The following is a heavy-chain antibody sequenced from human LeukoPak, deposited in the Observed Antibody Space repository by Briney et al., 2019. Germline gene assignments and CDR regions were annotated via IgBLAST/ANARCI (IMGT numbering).Heavy chain of an antibody. V-gene: IGHV4-34*01. CDR2: INHSGST. Sequence: SETLSLTCAVYGGSFSGYYWSWIRQPPGKGLGWIGEINHSGSTNYNPSLKSRVTMSVDTSKNQFSLKLSSVTAADTAVYYCARSLNVRGIIIKDSMAALPPKWGQGTLVTVSS. J-gene: IGHJ4*02. CDR3: ARSLNVRGIIIKDSMAALPPK. CDR1: GGSFSGYY. D-gene: IGHD3-10*01.